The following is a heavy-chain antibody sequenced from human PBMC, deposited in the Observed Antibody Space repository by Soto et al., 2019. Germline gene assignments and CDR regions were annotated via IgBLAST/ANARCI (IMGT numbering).Heavy chain of an antibody. CDR1: GFTFSSYG. D-gene: IGHD1-7*01. J-gene: IGHJ4*02. CDR2: ISYDGSNK. CDR3: AKDRNYPQDQFHY. Sequence: GGSLRLSCAASGFTFSSYGMHWVRQAPGKGLEWVAVISYDGSNKYYADPVKGRFTISRDNSKNTIFLHMDSLRAEDTAVYYCAKDRNYPQDQFHYWGQGTRVTVSS. V-gene: IGHV3-30*18.